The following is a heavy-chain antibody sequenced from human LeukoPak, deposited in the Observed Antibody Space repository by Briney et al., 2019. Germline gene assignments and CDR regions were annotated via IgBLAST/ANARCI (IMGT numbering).Heavy chain of an antibody. V-gene: IGHV1-8*01. CDR3: ARGSYYYDSSGSQTTVVGAFDI. Sequence: ASVTVSCKASGYTFTSYDINWVRQATGQGLEWMGWMNPNSGNTGYAQKFQGRVTMTRNTSISTAYMELSSLRSEDTAVYYCARGSYYYDSSGSQTTVVGAFDIWGQGTMVTVSS. J-gene: IGHJ3*02. CDR1: GYTFTSYD. CDR2: MNPNSGNT. D-gene: IGHD3-22*01.